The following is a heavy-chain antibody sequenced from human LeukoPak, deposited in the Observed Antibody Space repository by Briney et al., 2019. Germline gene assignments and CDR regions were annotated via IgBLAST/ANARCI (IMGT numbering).Heavy chain of an antibody. CDR2: ISFDGSKE. D-gene: IGHD3-10*01. CDR1: GFTFSSYA. Sequence: GGSLRLSCSASGFTFSSYAMHWVRQASGKGLEWVALISFDGSKEYYADSVKGRFTISRDNPQNTLYLQMNSLRVEDTAVYYCARPYYYGSGTYGTNFDYWGQGTLVAVSS. V-gene: IGHV3-30*04. CDR3: ARPYYYGSGTYGTNFDY. J-gene: IGHJ4*02.